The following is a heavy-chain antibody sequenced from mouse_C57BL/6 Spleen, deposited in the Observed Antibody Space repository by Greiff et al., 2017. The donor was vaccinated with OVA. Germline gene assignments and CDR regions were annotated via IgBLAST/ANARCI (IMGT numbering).Heavy chain of an antibody. CDR3: ARGSRTSPRDY. J-gene: IGHJ4*01. V-gene: IGHV1-63*01. D-gene: IGHD1-1*01. CDR1: GYTFTNYW. CDR2: IYPGGGYT. Sequence: QVQLKESGAELVRPGTSVKMSCKASGYTFTNYWIGWAKQRPGHGLEWIGDIYPGGGYTNYNEKFKGKATLTADKSSSTAYMQFSSLTSEDSAIYYCARGSRTSPRDYWGQGTSVTASS.